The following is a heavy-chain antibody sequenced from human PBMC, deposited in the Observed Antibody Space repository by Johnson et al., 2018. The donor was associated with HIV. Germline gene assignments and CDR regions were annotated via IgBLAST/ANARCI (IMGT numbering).Heavy chain of an antibody. Sequence: VQLVESGGGLVQPGRSLRLSCAASGFTFDDYAMHWVRQAPGKGLEWVSGISWKSGSIGYADSVKGRFTISRDNAKNSLYLQMNSLRAEDTAVYYCAREANALDIWGQVTMVTVSS. CDR1: GFTFDDYA. CDR2: ISWKSGSI. CDR3: AREANALDI. V-gene: IGHV3-9*01. J-gene: IGHJ3*02.